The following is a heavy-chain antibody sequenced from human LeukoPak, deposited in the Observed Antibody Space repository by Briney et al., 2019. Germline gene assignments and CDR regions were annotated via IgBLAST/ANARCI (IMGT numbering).Heavy chain of an antibody. Sequence: GGSLRLSCAASGFTFSSYAMSWVRQAPGKGLEWVSAISGSGGSTYYADSVKGRFTISRDNSKNTLYLQMNSLRAEDTAVYYCAKDRPGRIAVAAIFDYWGQGTLLTVSS. D-gene: IGHD6-19*01. J-gene: IGHJ4*02. V-gene: IGHV3-23*01. CDR1: GFTFSSYA. CDR3: AKDRPGRIAVAAIFDY. CDR2: ISGSGGST.